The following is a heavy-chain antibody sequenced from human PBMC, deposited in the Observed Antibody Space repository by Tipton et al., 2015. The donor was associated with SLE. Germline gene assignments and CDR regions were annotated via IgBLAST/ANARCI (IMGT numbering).Heavy chain of an antibody. J-gene: IGHJ4*02. Sequence: QLVQSGAEVKKPGASVRVSCKASGYTFTTYGISWVRQAPGQGLEWMGWISTYNGNTNYAQKLQGRVTMTSDTSTSTAYMELRSLRSDGTAIYYCARVRVDTAMGVFDFWGQGTLVTVSS. D-gene: IGHD5-18*01. CDR1: GYTFTTYG. V-gene: IGHV1-18*01. CDR2: ISTYNGNT. CDR3: ARVRVDTAMGVFDF.